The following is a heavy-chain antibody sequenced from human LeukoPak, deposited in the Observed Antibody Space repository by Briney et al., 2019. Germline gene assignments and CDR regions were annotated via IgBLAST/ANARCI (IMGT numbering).Heavy chain of an antibody. V-gene: IGHV3-30*02. J-gene: IGHJ4*02. CDR3: AKAVSMVRGKVADY. CDR1: GFTFSSYG. D-gene: IGHD3-10*01. Sequence: PGGTLRLSCAVSGFTFSSYGMHWVRQAPGKGLEWVAFIRYDGSNKYYADSVKGRFTISRDNSKNTLYLQMNSLRAEDTAVYYCAKAVSMVRGKVADYWGQGTLVTVSS. CDR2: IRYDGSNK.